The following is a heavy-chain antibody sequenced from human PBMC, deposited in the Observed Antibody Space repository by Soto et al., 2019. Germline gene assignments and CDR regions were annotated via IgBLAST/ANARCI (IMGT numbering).Heavy chain of an antibody. J-gene: IGHJ4*02. CDR1: GFTVSTNY. CDR2: IHIGGGT. CDR3: ARVMPYCSGGSCHSVDY. V-gene: IGHV3-66*01. Sequence: EVHLVESGGGLVQPGESLKLSCVVSGFTVSTNYMTWVRQAPGKGLEWVSGIHIGGGTYYADSVDGRITISRDNSENTLYLQINNLRTEDTAVYYCARVMPYCSGGSCHSVDYWCQGTLVNVSS. D-gene: IGHD2-15*01.